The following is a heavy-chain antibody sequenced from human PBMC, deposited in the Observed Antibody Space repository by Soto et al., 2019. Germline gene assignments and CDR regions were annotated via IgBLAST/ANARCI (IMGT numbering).Heavy chain of an antibody. CDR1: GFTFSSYA. D-gene: IGHD1-26*01. J-gene: IGHJ4*02. CDR3: AKDLLSVVGATTNLFDY. Sequence: GGSLRLSCAASGFTFSSYAMSWVRQAPGKGLEWVSAISGSGGSTYYADSVKGRFTISRDNSKNTLYLQMNSLRAEDTAVYYCAKDLLSVVGATTNLFDYWGQGTLVTVSS. V-gene: IGHV3-23*01. CDR2: ISGSGGST.